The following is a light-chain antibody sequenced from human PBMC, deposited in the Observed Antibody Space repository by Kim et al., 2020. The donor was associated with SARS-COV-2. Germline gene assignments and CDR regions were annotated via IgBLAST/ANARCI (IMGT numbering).Light chain of an antibody. J-gene: IGKJ4*01. CDR3: QHSNSYPIT. CDR1: QGIRNH. V-gene: IGKV1-9*01. Sequence: SASVGDRVTLTGRASQGIRNHLAWYQQKPGKAPKLLIYGASTLQRGVSSRFSGSGSATEFTLTVSSLQPEDVATYYCQHSNSYPITFGGGTKLEI. CDR2: GAS.